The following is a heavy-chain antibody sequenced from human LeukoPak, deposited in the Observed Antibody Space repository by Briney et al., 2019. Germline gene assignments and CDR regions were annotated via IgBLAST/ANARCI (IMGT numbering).Heavy chain of an antibody. J-gene: IGHJ4*02. CDR3: ARGGCSSTSCPPDY. V-gene: IGHV4-59*11. Sequence: PSETLSLTCAVSGGSISSRYWSWIRQPPGKGLEWIGFIYYSESTSYNPSLKSRVSISVDMSKNQLSLKLNSVTAADTAVYYCARGGCSSTSCPPDYWGQGTLVIVSS. D-gene: IGHD2-2*01. CDR2: IYYSEST. CDR1: GGSISSRY.